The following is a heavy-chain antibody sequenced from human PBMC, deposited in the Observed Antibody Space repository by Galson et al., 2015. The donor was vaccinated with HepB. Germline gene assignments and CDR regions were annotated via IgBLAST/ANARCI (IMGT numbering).Heavy chain of an antibody. CDR3: AREDNWNYWVY. CDR2: ISYDGSDK. Sequence: SLRLSCAASGFTFSSYGMHWVRQAPGKGLEWVAVISYDGSDKKYADSVKGRFTVSRDNSKNTLYLQLHSVRTEDTAVYYCAREDNWNYWVYWGQGTPVTVSS. J-gene: IGHJ4*02. D-gene: IGHD1-7*01. V-gene: IGHV3-30*03. CDR1: GFTFSSYG.